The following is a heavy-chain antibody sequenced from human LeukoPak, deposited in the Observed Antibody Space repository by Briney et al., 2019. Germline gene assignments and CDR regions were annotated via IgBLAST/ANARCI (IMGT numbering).Heavy chain of an antibody. D-gene: IGHD5-24*01. CDR1: GGSFSGYY. J-gene: IGHJ4*01. CDR3: ARGRGWLQSDLDY. Sequence: SETLSLTCAVYGGSFSGYYWSWIRQPPGKGLEWIGEINHSGSTNYNPSLKSRVTISVDTSKNQFSLKLSSVTAADTAVYYCARGRGWLQSDLDYWGQEPWSPSPQ. V-gene: IGHV4-34*01. CDR2: INHSGST.